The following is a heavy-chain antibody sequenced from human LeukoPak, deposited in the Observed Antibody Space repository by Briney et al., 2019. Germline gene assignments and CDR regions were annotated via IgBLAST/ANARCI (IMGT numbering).Heavy chain of an antibody. J-gene: IGHJ4*02. V-gene: IGHV3-23*01. CDR2: ISGSGDNT. Sequence: GGSLRLSCAASGFTFSSYAMSWVRQAPGKGLEWVSAISGSGDNTYYADSVKGRFTISRDNSKNTLYLQMNSLRAEDTAVYYCARDDAVAGGYLDYWGQGALVTVSS. D-gene: IGHD6-19*01. CDR1: GFTFSSYA. CDR3: ARDDAVAGGYLDY.